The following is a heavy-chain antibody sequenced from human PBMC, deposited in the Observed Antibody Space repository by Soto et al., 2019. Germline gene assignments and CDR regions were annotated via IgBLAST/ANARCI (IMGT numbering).Heavy chain of an antibody. Sequence: PGESLKISCKGSGYSFTSYWIGWVRQMPGKGLEWMGIIYPGDSDTRYSPSFQGQVTISADKSISTAYLQWSSLKASDTAMYYCARHGAARLQSYYYYYYGMDVWGQGTTVTVSS. CDR1: GYSFTSYW. V-gene: IGHV5-51*01. J-gene: IGHJ6*02. CDR3: ARHGAARLQSYYYYYYGMDV. D-gene: IGHD6-6*01. CDR2: IYPGDSDT.